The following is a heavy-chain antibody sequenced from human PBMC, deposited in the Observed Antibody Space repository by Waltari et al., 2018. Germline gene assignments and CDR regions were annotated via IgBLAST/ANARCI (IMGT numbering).Heavy chain of an antibody. Sequence: QVQLVQSGAEVKKPGASVKVSCKASGYTFTSYYMHWVRQAPGQGLEWMGIINPRGGSTSYAQKFQGRVTMTRDTSTSTVYMELSSLRSEDTAVYYCARGLNYCSSTSCPFGMDVWGQGTTVTVSS. CDR1: GYTFTSYY. J-gene: IGHJ6*02. D-gene: IGHD2-2*01. V-gene: IGHV1-46*01. CDR2: INPRGGST. CDR3: ARGLNYCSSTSCPFGMDV.